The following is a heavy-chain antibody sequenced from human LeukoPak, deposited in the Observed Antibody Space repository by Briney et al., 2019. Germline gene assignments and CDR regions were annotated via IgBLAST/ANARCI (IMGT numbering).Heavy chain of an antibody. CDR2: ISGSGGST. J-gene: IGHJ4*02. CDR1: GFTFSSYA. CDR3: ASSGSYRFDY. D-gene: IGHD1-26*01. Sequence: GGSLRLSCSASGFTFSSYALGWVRQAPGKGLEWVSVISGSGGSTYYADSVKGRFTISRDNAKNSLYLQMNSLRDEDTAVYYCASSGSYRFDYWGQGTPVTVSS. V-gene: IGHV3-23*01.